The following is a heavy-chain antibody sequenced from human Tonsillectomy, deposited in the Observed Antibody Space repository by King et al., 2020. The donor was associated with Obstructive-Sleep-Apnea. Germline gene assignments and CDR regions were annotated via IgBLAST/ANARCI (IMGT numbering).Heavy chain of an antibody. V-gene: IGHV3-9*01. CDR3: AKDNRVWFGELLSYGMDV. J-gene: IGHJ6*02. Sequence: VQLVESGGGLVQPGRSLRLSCAASGFTFDDYAMHWVRQAPGKGLEWVSGISWNSGSIGYAYSVKGRFTISRVNAKNSLYLQMNSLRAEDTALYYCAKDNRVWFGELLSYGMDVWGQGTTVTVSS. CDR1: GFTFDDYA. CDR2: ISWNSGSI. D-gene: IGHD3-10*01.